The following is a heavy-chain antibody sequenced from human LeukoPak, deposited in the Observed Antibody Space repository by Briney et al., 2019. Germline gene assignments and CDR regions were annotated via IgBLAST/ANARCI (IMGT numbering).Heavy chain of an antibody. Sequence: ASVKVSCKASGYTFTNYIISWVRQAPGQGLEWMGWINTDNGDTKYAQKLQGRVSMTTDTSTSTAHMELRSLRSDDTAFYYCARDGYFDYWGHGTLVTVSS. CDR2: INTDNGDT. CDR1: GYTFTNYI. J-gene: IGHJ4*01. CDR3: ARDGYFDY. V-gene: IGHV1-18*04.